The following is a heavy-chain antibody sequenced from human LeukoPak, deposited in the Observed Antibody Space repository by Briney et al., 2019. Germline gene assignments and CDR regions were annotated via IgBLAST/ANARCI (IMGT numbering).Heavy chain of an antibody. CDR1: GASICDFY. CDR3: ARHPQEFRSDWFDP. J-gene: IGHJ5*02. V-gene: IGHV4-59*08. D-gene: IGHD3-10*01. CDR2: IFHTGST. Sequence: SETLSLTCTVSGASICDFYWSWIRQSPEKGLEWLGYIFHTGSTNYNPSVKSRVTISMDTSKNQFSLRLNSVTAADTAVYYCARHPQEFRSDWFDPWGQGTLVTVSS.